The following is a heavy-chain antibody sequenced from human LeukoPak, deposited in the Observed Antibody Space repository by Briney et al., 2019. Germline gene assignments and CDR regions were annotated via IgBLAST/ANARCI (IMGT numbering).Heavy chain of an antibody. J-gene: IGHJ6*02. V-gene: IGHV1-69*13. CDR2: IIPIFGTA. CDR3: ARERPHYDFSPAPYYYYGMDV. CDR1: GGTFSSYA. Sequence: GASVKVSCTASGGTFSSYAISWVRQAPGQGLEWMGGIIPIFGTANYAQKFQGRVTITADESTSTAYMELSSLRSEDTAVYYCARERPHYDFSPAPYYYYGMDVWGQGTTVTVSS. D-gene: IGHD3-3*01.